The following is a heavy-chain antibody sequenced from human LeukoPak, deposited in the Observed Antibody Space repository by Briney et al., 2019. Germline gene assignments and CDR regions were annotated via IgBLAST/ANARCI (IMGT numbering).Heavy chain of an antibody. CDR1: GFTVSSNE. CDR2: ISGGST. J-gene: IGHJ4*02. CDR3: ARGTGLPFYFDY. V-gene: IGHV3-38-3*01. Sequence: GGSLRLSCAASGFTVSSNEMSWVRQAPGKGLEWVSSISGGSTYYADSRRGRFTISRDNSKNTLHLQMNSLRAEDTAVYYCARGTGLPFYFDYWGQGTLVTVSS. D-gene: IGHD4-11*01.